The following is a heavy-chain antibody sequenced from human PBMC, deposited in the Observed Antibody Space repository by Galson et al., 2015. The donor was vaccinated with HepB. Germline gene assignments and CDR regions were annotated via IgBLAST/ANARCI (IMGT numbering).Heavy chain of an antibody. CDR3: ARERDVVVVPAAPHIFPLRDGSYYYGMDV. D-gene: IGHD2-2*01. Sequence: SVKVSCKASGGTFSSYAISWVRQAPGQGLEWMGGIIPIFGTANYAQKFQGRVTITADESTSTAYMELSSLRSEDTAVYYCARERDVVVVPAAPHIFPLRDGSYYYGMDVWGQGTTVTVSS. CDR2: IIPIFGTA. CDR1: GGTFSSYA. V-gene: IGHV1-69*13. J-gene: IGHJ6*02.